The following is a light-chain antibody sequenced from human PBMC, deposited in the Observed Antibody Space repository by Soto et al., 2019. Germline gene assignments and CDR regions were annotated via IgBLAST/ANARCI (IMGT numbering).Light chain of an antibody. CDR3: SSYTSSSTLV. V-gene: IGLV2-14*01. Sequence: QSVLTQPASVSGSPGQSITISCTGTSSDVGGYNYVSWYQQPPGTAPKLMIYDVSNRPSGVSNRFSGSKSGNMASLTISGLQAEDEAHYYCSSYTSSSTLVFGGGTKLTVL. J-gene: IGLJ2*01. CDR2: DVS. CDR1: SSDVGGYNY.